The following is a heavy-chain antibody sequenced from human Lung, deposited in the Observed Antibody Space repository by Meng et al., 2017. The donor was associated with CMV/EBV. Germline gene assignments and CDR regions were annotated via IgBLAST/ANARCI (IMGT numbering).Heavy chain of an antibody. CDR3: ASYYYDSSGYRDY. J-gene: IGHJ4*02. CDR1: GFTFSSYE. Sequence: SXKISXAASGFTFSSYEMNWVRQAPGKGLEWVSYISSSGSTIYYADSVKGRFTISRDNAKNSLYLQMNSLRAEDTAVYYCASYYYDSSGYRDYWGQGTXVTVSS. D-gene: IGHD3-22*01. V-gene: IGHV3-48*03. CDR2: ISSSGSTI.